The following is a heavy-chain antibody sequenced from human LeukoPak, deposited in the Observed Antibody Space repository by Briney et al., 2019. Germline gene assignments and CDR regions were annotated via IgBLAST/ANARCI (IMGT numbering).Heavy chain of an antibody. J-gene: IGHJ4*02. CDR2: IYYSGST. CDR1: GGSISSSSYY. V-gene: IGHV4-39*02. D-gene: IGHD6-13*01. Sequence: SETLSLTCTVSGGSISSSSYYWGWIRQPPGKGLEWIGGIYYSGSTYYNPSLKSRVTISVDTSKNQFSLKLSSVTAADTAVYYCARDPPSIAAAGDYFDYWGQGTLVTVSS. CDR3: ARDPPSIAAAGDYFDY.